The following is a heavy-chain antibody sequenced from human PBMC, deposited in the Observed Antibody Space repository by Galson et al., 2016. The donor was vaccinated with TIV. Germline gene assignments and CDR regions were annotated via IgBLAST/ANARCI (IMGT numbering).Heavy chain of an antibody. Sequence: SLRLSCAASGFAFSFYTMTWVRQAPGKGLEWVSSISLSGAYTFYADSVKGRFSISRDKSKSTLYLILNSLTVEDTAMYYCAKPGKSGDYSWDAFDVWGQGTMVTVSS. V-gene: IGHV3-23*01. CDR2: ISLSGAYT. J-gene: IGHJ3*01. CDR1: GFAFSFYT. CDR3: AKPGKSGDYSWDAFDV. D-gene: IGHD2-21*02.